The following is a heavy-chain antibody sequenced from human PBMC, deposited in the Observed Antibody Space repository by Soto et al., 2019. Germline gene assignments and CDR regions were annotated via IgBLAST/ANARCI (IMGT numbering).Heavy chain of an antibody. CDR1: GFPFSNYA. Sequence: EVQMLESGGGLVQPGGSLRLSCAASGFPFSNYAMTWVRQAPGKGLEWVSGISGNTGHAYYPDSVEDRFTISRDNSKNPLALQLDSLRAEDTAVYYCAKVPSQYIWGSYLRYYDYWGQGTRVTVSS. CDR3: AKVPSQYIWGSYLRYYDY. CDR2: ISGNTGHA. J-gene: IGHJ4*02. V-gene: IGHV3-23*01. D-gene: IGHD3-16*02.